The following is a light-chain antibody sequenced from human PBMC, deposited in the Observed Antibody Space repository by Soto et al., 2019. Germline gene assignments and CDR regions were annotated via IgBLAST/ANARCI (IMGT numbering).Light chain of an antibody. Sequence: QPVLTQSSSASASLGSSVKLTCTLSSGHSSYIIAWHQQQPGKAPRYLMKLEGSGSYNKGSGAPDRFSGSSSGADRYLTISNLQFEDEADYYCETWDSNTAVFGGGTQLTVL. CDR1: SGHSSYI. J-gene: IGLJ7*01. CDR2: LEGSGSY. V-gene: IGLV4-60*02. CDR3: ETWDSNTAV.